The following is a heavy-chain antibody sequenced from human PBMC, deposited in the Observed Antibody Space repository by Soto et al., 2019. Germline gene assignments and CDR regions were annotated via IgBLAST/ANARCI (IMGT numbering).Heavy chain of an antibody. Sequence: SETLSLTCTVSGGSISGYYWNWIRQPPGKGLEWIGNIYYSGNSNYNPSLESRVTISIDTSQNQFSLRLNSVTAADTAVYFCARRGYCTSASCPIGAFEVWGQGTMVTVSS. CDR2: IYYSGNS. J-gene: IGHJ3*01. V-gene: IGHV4-59*08. CDR3: ARRGYCTSASCPIGAFEV. CDR1: GGSISGYY. D-gene: IGHD2-2*01.